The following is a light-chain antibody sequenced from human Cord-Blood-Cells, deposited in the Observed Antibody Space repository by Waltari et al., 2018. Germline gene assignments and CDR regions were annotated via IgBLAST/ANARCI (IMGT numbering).Light chain of an antibody. CDR3: QQYNNWPPYS. CDR1: QSVTSN. J-gene: IGKJ2*03. CDR2: GAS. V-gene: IGKV3-15*01. Sequence: EIVMTQSPATLSVSPGERDTLSCRASQSVTSNLACYQQKPGQAPRLLIYGASTSATGIPARFSGSGSGTEFTLTISSLQSEDFVVYYCQQYNNWPPYSFGQGTKLEIK.